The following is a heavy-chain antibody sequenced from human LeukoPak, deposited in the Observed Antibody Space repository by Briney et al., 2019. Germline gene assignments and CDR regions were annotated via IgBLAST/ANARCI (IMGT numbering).Heavy chain of an antibody. V-gene: IGHV3-7*01. D-gene: IGHD2-21*02. J-gene: IGHJ4*02. CDR3: ARGFQSGDSPV. CDR2: IKKDGSEK. Sequence: GGSLRLSCVPSGFSVSAYSLSWVRQAPGKGLEWVAKIKKDGSEKDYGDSVKGRFTISRDDAKGSLYLQLNSLRVEDTAVYYCARGFQSGDSPVWGQGTLVTVSS. CDR1: GFSVSAYS.